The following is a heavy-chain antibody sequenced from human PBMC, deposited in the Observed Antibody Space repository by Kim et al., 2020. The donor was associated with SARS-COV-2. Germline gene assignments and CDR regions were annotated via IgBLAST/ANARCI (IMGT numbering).Heavy chain of an antibody. Sequence: SETLSLTCAVYGGSFSGYYWSWIRQPPGKGLEWIGEINHSGSTNYNPSLKSRVTISVDTSKNQFSLKLSSVTAADTAVYYCARGITGTIHYYYYYGMDVWGQGTTVTVSS. D-gene: IGHD1-20*01. CDR1: GGSFSGYY. CDR3: ARGITGTIHYYYYYGMDV. J-gene: IGHJ6*02. CDR2: INHSGST. V-gene: IGHV4-34*01.